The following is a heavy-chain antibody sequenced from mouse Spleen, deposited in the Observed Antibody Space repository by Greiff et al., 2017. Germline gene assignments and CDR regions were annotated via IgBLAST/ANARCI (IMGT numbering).Heavy chain of an antibody. Sequence: EVMLVESGGGLVKPGGSLKLSCAASGFTFSSYTMSWVRQTPEKRLEWVATISSGGSYTYYPDSVKGRFTISRDNAKNTLYLQMSSLKSEDTAMYYCTRENYYGSSPYYYAMDYWGQGTSVTVSS. CDR2: ISSGGSYT. J-gene: IGHJ4*01. CDR1: GFTFSSYT. V-gene: IGHV5-6-4*01. D-gene: IGHD1-1*01. CDR3: TRENYYGSSPYYYAMDY.